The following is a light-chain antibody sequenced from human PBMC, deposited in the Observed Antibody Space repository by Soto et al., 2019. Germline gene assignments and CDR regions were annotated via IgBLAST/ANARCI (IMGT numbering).Light chain of an antibody. J-gene: IGKJ3*01. Sequence: EIVVTQSPGTLSLSPGETATLCCRASQSVSSNYVAWSHQKPGQAPRLLIYGASSRATGVPDRFSASGSGTDFTLTISRLEPEDFAVYYCQQYGRSPFTFGPGTKVDIK. CDR1: QSVSSNY. CDR2: GAS. CDR3: QQYGRSPFT. V-gene: IGKV3-20*01.